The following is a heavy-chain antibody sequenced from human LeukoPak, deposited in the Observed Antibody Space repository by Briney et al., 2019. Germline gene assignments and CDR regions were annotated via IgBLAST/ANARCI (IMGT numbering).Heavy chain of an antibody. D-gene: IGHD2-2*01. J-gene: IGHJ4*02. CDR3: ARWSSNSCYDY. Sequence: QSGGSLRLSCAASGFTFSTYAMHWVRQAPGKGLEYVSAISTNGVGTYYANSVKGRFTISRDNSKNTLYLQMGRLRAEDMAVYYCARWSSNSCYDYWGQGTLVTVSS. V-gene: IGHV3-64*01. CDR1: GFTFSTYA. CDR2: ISTNGVGT.